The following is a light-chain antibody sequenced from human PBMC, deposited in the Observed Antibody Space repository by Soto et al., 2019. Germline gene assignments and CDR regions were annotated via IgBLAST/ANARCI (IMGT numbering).Light chain of an antibody. CDR3: LQHNSYPRT. J-gene: IGKJ1*01. CDR1: QSISGW. V-gene: IGKV1-5*01. CDR2: DVS. Sequence: DIQMTQSPSTLSASVVDRVTITCWASQSISGWLAWYQQKPGKAPKLLIYDVSSLESGVPSRFSGSGSGTEFTLTISSLQPEDFATYYCLQHNSYPRTFGQGTKVDI.